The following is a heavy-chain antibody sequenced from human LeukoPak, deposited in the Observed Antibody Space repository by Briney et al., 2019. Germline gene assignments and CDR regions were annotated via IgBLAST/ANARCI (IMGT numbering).Heavy chain of an antibody. Sequence: GGSLRLSCAASGFTFSSYWMSWVRQAPGKGLEWVANIKQDGSEKYYVDSVKGRFTISRDNAKNSPYLQMNSLRAEDTAVYCCARSFLEWFPNSDYWGQGTLVTVSS. V-gene: IGHV3-7*01. J-gene: IGHJ4*02. CDR1: GFTFSSYW. D-gene: IGHD3-3*02. CDR2: IKQDGSEK. CDR3: ARSFLEWFPNSDY.